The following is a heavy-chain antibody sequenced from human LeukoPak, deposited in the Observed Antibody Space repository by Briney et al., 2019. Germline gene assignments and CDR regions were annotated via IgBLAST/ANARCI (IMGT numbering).Heavy chain of an antibody. Sequence: GGSLRLSCAASGFTFSSYSMNWVRQAPGKGLEWVSYISSSGSTIYYADSVKGRFTISRDNAKSSLYLQMNSLRAEDTAVYFCARGSGWAFDYWGQGTLVTVSS. CDR3: ARGSGWAFDY. D-gene: IGHD6-19*01. V-gene: IGHV3-48*01. CDR2: ISSSGSTI. CDR1: GFTFSSYS. J-gene: IGHJ4*02.